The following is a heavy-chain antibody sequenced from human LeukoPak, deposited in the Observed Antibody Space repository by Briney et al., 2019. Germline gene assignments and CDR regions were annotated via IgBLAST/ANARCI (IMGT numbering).Heavy chain of an antibody. CDR1: GFTLSSYS. CDR2: MSGSDTGS. J-gene: IGHJ4*02. D-gene: IGHD6-19*01. CDR3: ATWPGGWYGEDS. Sequence: GGSLRLSCVASGFTLSSYSMSWVRQAPGKGLEWVSAMSGSDTGSWYADSVKGRFTISRDNAKNSLYLQMNSLRAEDTAVYYCATWPGGWYGEDSWGQGTLVTVSS. V-gene: IGHV3-21*01.